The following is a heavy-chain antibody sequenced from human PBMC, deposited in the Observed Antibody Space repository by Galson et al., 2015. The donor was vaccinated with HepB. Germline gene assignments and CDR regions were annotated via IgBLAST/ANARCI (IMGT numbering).Heavy chain of an antibody. CDR1: GFTFSSYW. D-gene: IGHD6-13*01. Sequence: SLRLSCAASGFTFSSYWMSWVRQAPGKGLEWVANIKQDGSAKYYVDSVKGRFTISRDNAKNSLYLQMNSLRAEDTAVYYCARDRRQYRSSSYGMDVWGQGTTVTVSS. CDR3: ARDRRQYRSSSYGMDV. V-gene: IGHV3-7*03. J-gene: IGHJ6*02. CDR2: IKQDGSAK.